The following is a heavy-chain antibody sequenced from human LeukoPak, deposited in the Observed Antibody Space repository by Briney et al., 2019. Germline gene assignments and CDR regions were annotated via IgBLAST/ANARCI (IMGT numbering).Heavy chain of an antibody. J-gene: IGHJ4*02. Sequence: GGSLRLSCAASGFTFSNSSMSWVRQAPGKGLDWVGRIKSKTDDGTTDYAAPVKGSFTISSDDSQNTLYLQMNSLKTEDTAVYYCTTGAPRAYSGSYSNWWGQGTLVTVS. V-gene: IGHV3-15*01. CDR3: TTGAPRAYSGSYSNW. CDR2: IKSKTDDGTT. D-gene: IGHD1-26*01. CDR1: GFTFSNSS.